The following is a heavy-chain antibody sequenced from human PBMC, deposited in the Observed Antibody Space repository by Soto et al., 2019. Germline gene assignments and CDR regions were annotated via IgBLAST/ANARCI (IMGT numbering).Heavy chain of an antibody. V-gene: IGHV1-69*13. CDR1: GGTFSSYA. CDR2: IIPIFGTA. CDR3: ARVFTLQGSYYYYGMDV. Sequence: GASVKVSCKASGGTFSSYAISWVRQAPGQGLEWMGGIIPIFGTANYAQKFQGRVTITADESTSTAYMELSSLRSEDTAVYYCARVFTLQGSYYYYGMDVWGQGTTVTVSS. D-gene: IGHD3-10*01. J-gene: IGHJ6*02.